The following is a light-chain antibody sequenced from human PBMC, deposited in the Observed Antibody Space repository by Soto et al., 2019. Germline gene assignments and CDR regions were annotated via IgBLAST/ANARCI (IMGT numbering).Light chain of an antibody. V-gene: IGLV2-8*01. CDR1: SSDVGGYDY. CDR3: SSFVAGNNYWV. J-gene: IGLJ3*02. CDR2: EVT. Sequence: QSALTQPPSASGSPGRSVTISCTGTSSDVGGYDYVSWFQQHPGKAPKLIIYEVTKRPSGVPDRFSASKSGNTASLAVSGLQAEDEADYYCSSFVAGNNYWVFGGGTKGTV.